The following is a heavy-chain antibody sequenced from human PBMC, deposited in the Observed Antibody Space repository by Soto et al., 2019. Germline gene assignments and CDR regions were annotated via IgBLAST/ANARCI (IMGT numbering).Heavy chain of an antibody. CDR3: ARSYDTLTGFYLSIDH. D-gene: IGHD3-9*01. J-gene: IGHJ4*02. Sequence: GGSLRLSCAASGFTFSSFALHWVRQAPGKGLEWVALISYDGRKTYYADSVKGRFTISRDNSKNSHSLQMNSLRAEDTAVYFCARSYDTLTGFYLSIDHWGQGTRVTVSS. V-gene: IGHV3-30-3*02. CDR2: ISYDGRKT. CDR1: GFTFSSFA.